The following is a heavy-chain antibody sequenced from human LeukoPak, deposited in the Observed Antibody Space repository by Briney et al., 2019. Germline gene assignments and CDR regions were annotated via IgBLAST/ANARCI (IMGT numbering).Heavy chain of an antibody. CDR3: ARDVVAGANYYYYYYMDV. D-gene: IGHD6-19*01. Sequence: ASVKVSCKASGYTFTGYYMHWVRQAPGQGLEWMGWINPNSGGTNYAQKFQGRVTMTRDTSISTAYMELSRLRSDDTAVYYCARDVVAGANYYYYYYMDVWGKGTTVTISS. J-gene: IGHJ6*03. CDR2: INPNSGGT. V-gene: IGHV1-2*02. CDR1: GYTFTGYY.